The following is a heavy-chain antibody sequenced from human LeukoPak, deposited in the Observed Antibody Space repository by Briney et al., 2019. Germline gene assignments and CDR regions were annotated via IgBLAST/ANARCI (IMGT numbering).Heavy chain of an antibody. J-gene: IGHJ4*02. CDR1: GFTFSSYE. D-gene: IGHD5-18*01. CDR3: ARGFGYGFDN. CDR2: ISSSGTTM. Sequence: GGSLRLSCAAPGFTFSSYEMNWVRQAPGKGLEWVSYISSSGTTMYYADSMKGRLTISRNNAKNSLDLQVNSLRAEDTAVYYCARGFGYGFDNWGQGTLVTVSS. V-gene: IGHV3-48*03.